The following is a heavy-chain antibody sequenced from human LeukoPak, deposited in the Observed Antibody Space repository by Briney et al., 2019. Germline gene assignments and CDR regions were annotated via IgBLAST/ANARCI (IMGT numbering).Heavy chain of an antibody. D-gene: IGHD2-15*01. V-gene: IGHV3-23*01. CDR1: GFTFSTYA. CDR2: ISGSGGST. Sequence: GGSLRLSCAASGFTFSTYAMSWVRQVPGKGLEWVSAISGSGGSTYYADSVKGRFTFPRDNSKNTLYLQMNSLRAEDTAIYYCAKDLLSGSGSSCYDYWGQGTLVTVSS. J-gene: IGHJ4*02. CDR3: AKDLLSGSGSSCYDY.